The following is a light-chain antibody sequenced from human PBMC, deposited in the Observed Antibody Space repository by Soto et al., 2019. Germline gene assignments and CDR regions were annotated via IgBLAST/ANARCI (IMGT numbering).Light chain of an antibody. CDR2: DAS. J-gene: IGKJ4*01. CDR1: QSVSIS. V-gene: IGKV3-11*01. Sequence: EIVLAQSPATLSLSPGERATLSCRASQSVSISLAWYQQKPGQAPRLLIYDASNRATGVPARFSGSGSGTDFTLTVSSLEPEDFALYYCQQRSNWPLTFGGGTKVDIK. CDR3: QQRSNWPLT.